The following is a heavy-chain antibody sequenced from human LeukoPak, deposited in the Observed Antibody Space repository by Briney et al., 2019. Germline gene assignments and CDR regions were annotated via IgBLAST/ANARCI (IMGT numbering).Heavy chain of an antibody. J-gene: IGHJ4*02. CDR2: ISSSSSYI. D-gene: IGHD4-17*01. Sequence: PGGSLRLSCAASGFTFSSYSMNWVRQAPGKGLEWVSSISSSSSYIYYADSVKGRFTISRDNAKNSLYLQMNSLRDEDTAVYYCARLQPLYGDYALDYWGQGTLVTVSS. CDR1: GFTFSSYS. V-gene: IGHV3-21*01. CDR3: ARLQPLYGDYALDY.